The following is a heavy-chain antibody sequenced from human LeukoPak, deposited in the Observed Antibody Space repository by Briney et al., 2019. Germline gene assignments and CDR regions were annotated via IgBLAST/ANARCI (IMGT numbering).Heavy chain of an antibody. CDR2: ISSSSSYT. V-gene: IGHV3-11*05. CDR3: ARVYSDGYNSYFDY. Sequence: GGSLRLSCAASGFTFSDYYMSWIRQAPGKGLEWVSYISSSSSYTNYADSVKGRFSISRDNAKNSLYLQMNSLRAGDTAVYYCARVYSDGYNSYFDYWGQGTLVTVSS. D-gene: IGHD5-24*01. J-gene: IGHJ4*02. CDR1: GFTFSDYY.